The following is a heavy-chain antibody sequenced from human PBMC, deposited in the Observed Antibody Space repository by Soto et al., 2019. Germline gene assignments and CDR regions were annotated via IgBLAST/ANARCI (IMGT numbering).Heavy chain of an antibody. CDR1: GFTFSSYA. J-gene: IGHJ3*02. V-gene: IGHV3-23*01. Sequence: GGSLRLSCAASGFTFSSYAMSWVRQAPGKGLEWVSAISGSGGSTYYADSVKGRFTISRDNSKNTLYLQMNSLRAEDTAVYYCAKDRSLTPLRGYAFDIWGQGTMVTVSS. CDR3: AKDRSLTPLRGYAFDI. CDR2: ISGSGGST. D-gene: IGHD4-17*01.